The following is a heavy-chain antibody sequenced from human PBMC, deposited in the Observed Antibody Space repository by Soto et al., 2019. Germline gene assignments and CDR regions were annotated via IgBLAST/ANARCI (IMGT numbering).Heavy chain of an antibody. V-gene: IGHV3-23*01. D-gene: IGHD3-10*01. J-gene: IGHJ4*02. Sequence: GGSLRLSCAASGFTFSSYAMSWVRQAPGKGLEWVSAISGSGGSTYYADSVKGRFTISRDNSKNTLYLQMNSLRAEDTAVYYCAKDISGSGKRPRWDYWGQGTLVTVSS. CDR1: GFTFSSYA. CDR3: AKDISGSGKRPRWDY. CDR2: ISGSGGST.